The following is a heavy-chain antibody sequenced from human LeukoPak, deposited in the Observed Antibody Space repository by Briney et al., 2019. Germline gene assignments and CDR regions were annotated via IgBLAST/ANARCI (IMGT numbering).Heavy chain of an antibody. J-gene: IGHJ5*02. V-gene: IGHV4-30-2*01. D-gene: IGHD3-16*01. CDR3: ARRTSTGRFDP. CDR1: GGSISSGGYS. Sequence: SETLSLTCAVSGGSISSGGYSWSWIRQPPGKGLEWIGYIYHSGSTYYNPSLKSRVTISVDRSKNQFSLKLSSVTAADTAVYYCARRTSTGRFDPWGQGILVTVSS. CDR2: IYHSGST.